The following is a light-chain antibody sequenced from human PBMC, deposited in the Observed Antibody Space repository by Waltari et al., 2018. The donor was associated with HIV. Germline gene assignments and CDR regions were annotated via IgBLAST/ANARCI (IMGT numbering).Light chain of an antibody. CDR1: SSDVGDYNL. V-gene: IGLV2-23*01. Sequence: QSALTQPPSASGSPGQSVTISCPGTSSDVGDYNLVSWYQQHPGKAPKLIIYEGIKRPSGVSNRISGSKSANTASLTISGLQAEDEADYFCSSYGGSSNWLFGGGTKLTVL. J-gene: IGLJ2*01. CDR3: SSYGGSSNWL. CDR2: EGI.